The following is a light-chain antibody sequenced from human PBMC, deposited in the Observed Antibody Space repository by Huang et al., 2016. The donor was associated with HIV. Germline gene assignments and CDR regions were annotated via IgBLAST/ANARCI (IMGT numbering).Light chain of an antibody. CDR1: ESLVYSDGNTY. V-gene: IGKV2-30*01. CDR2: NVY. J-gene: IGKJ3*01. Sequence: VVMTQSPLSLSVTRGQPASIPCRSSESLVYSDGNTYLNWIQQRPGQSQRRLIYNVYIRDAGVQDRCSGSGSGTNFRIKISSVEAEDVKIYYCRQGAHWPPTFDPETKVDFK. CDR3: RQGAHWPPT.